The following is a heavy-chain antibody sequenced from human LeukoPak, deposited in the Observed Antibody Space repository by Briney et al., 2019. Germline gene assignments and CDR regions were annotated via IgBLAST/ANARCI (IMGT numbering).Heavy chain of an antibody. D-gene: IGHD1-26*01. Sequence: PGGSLRLSCAASGFTFDDYGMTWVRQAPGKGLVWDARINGNGDTTGYSESVKGRFTISRDNAKNSLYLRLNSLRAEDTALYYCARGNRGSSYGGDSWGQGTLVTVSS. CDR1: GFTFDDYG. CDR3: ARGNRGSSYGGDS. CDR2: INGNGDTT. V-gene: IGHV3-20*04. J-gene: IGHJ4*02.